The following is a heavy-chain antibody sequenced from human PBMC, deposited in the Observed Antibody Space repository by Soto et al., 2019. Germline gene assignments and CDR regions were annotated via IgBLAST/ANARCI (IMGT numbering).Heavy chain of an antibody. Sequence: PSETLSLTCTVSGGSISSYYWSWIRQPPGKGLEWIGYIYYSGSTNYNPSLKSRVTISVDTSKNQFSLKLSSVTAADTAVYYCARLPISRFDQEIDYWGQGTLVTVSS. CDR3: ARLPISRFDQEIDY. CDR2: IYYSGST. D-gene: IGHD3-10*01. CDR1: GGSISSYY. V-gene: IGHV4-59*01. J-gene: IGHJ4*02.